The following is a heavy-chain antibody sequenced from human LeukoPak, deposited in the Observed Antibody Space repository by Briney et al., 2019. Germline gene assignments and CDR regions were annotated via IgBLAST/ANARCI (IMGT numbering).Heavy chain of an antibody. CDR2: LSWNSGNI. CDR3: AKDSGYYYGSGSYRAPYYGMDV. Sequence: SLRLSCAASGFTCYDYAMHWVRQAPGKGLEWVSGLSWNSGNIGYADSVKGRFTIYRDNAKNSLYLQMNSLRGEDTALYYCAKDSGYYYGSGSYRAPYYGMDVWGQGTTVTVSS. D-gene: IGHD3-10*01. CDR1: GFTCYDYA. V-gene: IGHV3-9*01. J-gene: IGHJ6*02.